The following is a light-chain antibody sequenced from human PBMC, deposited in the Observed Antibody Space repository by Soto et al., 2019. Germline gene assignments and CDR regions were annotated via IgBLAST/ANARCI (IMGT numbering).Light chain of an antibody. CDR2: DAS. V-gene: IGKV1-5*01. CDR1: ESISNW. J-gene: IGKJ4*01. Sequence: DIPMTQSPSTLSASVGDRVSFTCRASESISNWLAWYQQKPGTAPKLLIFDASSLAGGVPSRFSGSGSGTEFTLTISSLQPDDFATYYCQQYNSYLLTFGGGTRVEIK. CDR3: QQYNSYLLT.